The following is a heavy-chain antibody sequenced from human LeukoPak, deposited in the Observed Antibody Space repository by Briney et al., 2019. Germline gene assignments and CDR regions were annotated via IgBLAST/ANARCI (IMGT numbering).Heavy chain of an antibody. J-gene: IGHJ6*03. CDR1: GDSISKSRHF. V-gene: IGHV4-61*05. D-gene: IGHD3-22*01. Sequence: SETLSLTCNVSGDSISKSRHFWAWIRQPPGKGLEWIGNIYYSGSTNYNPSLKSRVTISVDTSKNQFSLKLSSVTAADTAVYYCTRGSIAYYYMDVWGKGTTVTISS. CDR2: IYYSGST. CDR3: TRGSIAYYYMDV.